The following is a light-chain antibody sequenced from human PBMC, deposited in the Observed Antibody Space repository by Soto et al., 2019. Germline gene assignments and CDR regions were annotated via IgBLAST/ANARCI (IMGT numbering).Light chain of an antibody. Sequence: QSALTQPASVSGSPGQSITMSCTGTSSDVGGYNYVSLYQQHPGKAPKLMIYEVTNRPSGVSNRFSGSKSGNTASLTISGLQAEDEAEYYCSSYTSSSSVVFGGGTKLTVL. CDR1: SSDVGGYNY. V-gene: IGLV2-14*01. CDR3: SSYTSSSSVV. J-gene: IGLJ2*01. CDR2: EVT.